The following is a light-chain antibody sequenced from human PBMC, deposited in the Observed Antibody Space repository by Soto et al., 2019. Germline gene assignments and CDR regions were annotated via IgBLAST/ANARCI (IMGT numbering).Light chain of an antibody. J-gene: IGLJ2*01. CDR3: QSHDSSLSAHVV. Sequence: QSVLTQPPSVSGAPGQRVTISFTGSSSNIGAEYDGPWYQQVPGTAPKLLIYGNTNRPSGVPDRFSGSISGTSASLAISGLQDEDEADYYCQSHDSSLSAHVVFGGGTKLTVL. CDR1: SSNIGAEYD. V-gene: IGLV1-40*01. CDR2: GNT.